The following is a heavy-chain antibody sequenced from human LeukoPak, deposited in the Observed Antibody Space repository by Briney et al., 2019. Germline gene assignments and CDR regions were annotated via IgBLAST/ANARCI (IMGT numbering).Heavy chain of an antibody. CDR3: VRGGVDY. D-gene: IGHD3-16*01. Sequence: PGGSLRLSCSASGFTFSSYSMNWVRQAPGKGLVWVSRINGDGGSTDYADSVKGRFTISRDNAKNTLYLQMNSLRADDTAVYYCVRGGVDYWGQGTLVTVSS. CDR2: INGDGGST. V-gene: IGHV3-74*01. CDR1: GFTFSSYS. J-gene: IGHJ4*02.